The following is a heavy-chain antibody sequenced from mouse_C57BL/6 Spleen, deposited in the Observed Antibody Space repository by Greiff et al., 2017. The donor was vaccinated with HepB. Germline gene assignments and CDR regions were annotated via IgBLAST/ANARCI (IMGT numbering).Heavy chain of an antibody. D-gene: IGHD2-4*01. CDR2: INPSTGGT. V-gene: IGHV1-42*01. Sequence: VQLKQSGPELVKPGASVKISCKASGYSFTGYYMNWVKQSPEKSLEWIGEINPSTGGTTYNQKFKAKATLTVDKSSSTAYMQLKSLTSEDSAVYYCARSHDYDGFAYWGQGTLVTVSA. CDR3: ARSHDYDGFAY. J-gene: IGHJ3*01. CDR1: GYSFTGYY.